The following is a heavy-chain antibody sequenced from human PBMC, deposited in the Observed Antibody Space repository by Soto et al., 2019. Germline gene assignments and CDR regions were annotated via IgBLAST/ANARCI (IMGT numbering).Heavy chain of an antibody. CDR3: ARLEGLATISYYFDF. CDR1: GGSISSGNW. Sequence: PSETLSLTCSVSGGSISSGNWWTWIRQPPGKGLEWIGSIYYRGNAYYNPSLQTRVTISLDKSKSQFSLKLNSVTAADSAVYFCARLEGLATISYYFDFWGPGALVTVSS. J-gene: IGHJ4*02. CDR2: IYYRGNA. D-gene: IGHD3-9*01. V-gene: IGHV4-39*01.